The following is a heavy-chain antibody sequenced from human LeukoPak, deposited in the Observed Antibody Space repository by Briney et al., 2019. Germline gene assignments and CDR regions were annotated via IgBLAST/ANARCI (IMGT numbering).Heavy chain of an antibody. Sequence: ASVKVSCNASGYTFTGYYMHWVRQARGQGIEWMGWINPNSGGTNYAQKFQGRVAMTRDTSISTAYMELSRLRSDDTAVYYCARVCPLAAAGSDWGQGTLVTVSS. CDR2: INPNSGGT. CDR1: GYTFTGYY. CDR3: ARVCPLAAAGSD. D-gene: IGHD6-13*01. J-gene: IGHJ4*02. V-gene: IGHV1-2*02.